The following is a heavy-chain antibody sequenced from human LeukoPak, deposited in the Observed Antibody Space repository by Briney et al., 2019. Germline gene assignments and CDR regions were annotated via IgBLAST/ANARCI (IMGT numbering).Heavy chain of an antibody. CDR1: GFTFSSYS. CDR3: ARGFDTMVRGVIDFDY. CDR2: ISSSSSYI. V-gene: IGHV3-21*01. J-gene: IGHJ4*02. D-gene: IGHD3-10*01. Sequence: GGSLRLSCAASGFTFSSYSMNWVRQAPGGGLEWGSSISSSSSYIYYADSVKGRFTISRDNAKNSLYLQMNSLRAEDTAVYYCARGFDTMVRGVIDFDYWGQGTLVTVSS.